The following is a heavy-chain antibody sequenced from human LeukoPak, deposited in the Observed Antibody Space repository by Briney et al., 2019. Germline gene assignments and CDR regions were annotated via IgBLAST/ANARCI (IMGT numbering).Heavy chain of an antibody. D-gene: IGHD3-10*01. CDR2: ISYDGSNK. Sequence: PGGSLRLSCAASGFSFSSYGMHWVRQAPGKGLEWVAVISYDGSNKYYADSVKGRFTISRDNSKNTLYLQMNSLRAEDTAVYYCAKDRRGTMVRGVIKYFDYWGQGTLATVSS. CDR1: GFSFSSYG. CDR3: AKDRRGTMVRGVIKYFDY. V-gene: IGHV3-30*18. J-gene: IGHJ4*02.